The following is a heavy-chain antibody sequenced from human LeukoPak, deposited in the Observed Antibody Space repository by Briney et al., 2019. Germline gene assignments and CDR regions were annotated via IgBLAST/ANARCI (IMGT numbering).Heavy chain of an antibody. CDR3: ARWLQLVHDY. J-gene: IGHJ4*02. CDR1: GFTVSSNY. D-gene: IGHD6-13*01. V-gene: IGHV3-66*01. Sequence: GGSLRLSCAASGFTVSSNYMSWVRQAPGKGLEWVSVIYSGGSTYYADSVKGRFTISRDNSKNTLYLQMNSLRAGDTAVYYCARWLQLVHDYWGQGTLVTVSS. CDR2: IYSGGST.